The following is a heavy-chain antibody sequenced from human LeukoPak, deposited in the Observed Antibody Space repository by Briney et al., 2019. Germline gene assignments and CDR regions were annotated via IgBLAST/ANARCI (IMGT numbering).Heavy chain of an antibody. V-gene: IGHV4-34*01. Sequence: SETLSLTCAVHGGSFSGYYWSWIRQPPGKGLEWIGEINHSGSTNYNPSLKSRVTISVDTSKNQFSLKLSSVTAADTAVYYCAMQCSGGSRYHDLTDYWGQGTLVTVSS. J-gene: IGHJ4*02. D-gene: IGHD2-15*01. CDR2: INHSGST. CDR1: GGSFSGYY. CDR3: AMQCSGGSRYHDLTDY.